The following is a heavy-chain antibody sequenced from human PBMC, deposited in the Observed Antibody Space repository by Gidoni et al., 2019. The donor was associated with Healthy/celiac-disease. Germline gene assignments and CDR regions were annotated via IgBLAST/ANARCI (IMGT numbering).Heavy chain of an antibody. D-gene: IGHD2-2*01. CDR3: AREYCSSTSCYSVWFDP. V-gene: IGHV4-4*07. CDR2: IYTSGST. Sequence: QVQLQESGPGLVKPSETLSLTCTVPGGSTSSYYWSWIRQPAGKGLEWSGRIYTSGSTNYNPSLKSRVTMSVDTSKNQFSLKLSSVTAADTAVYYCAREYCSSTSCYSVWFDPWGQGTLVTVSS. J-gene: IGHJ5*02. CDR1: GGSTSSYY.